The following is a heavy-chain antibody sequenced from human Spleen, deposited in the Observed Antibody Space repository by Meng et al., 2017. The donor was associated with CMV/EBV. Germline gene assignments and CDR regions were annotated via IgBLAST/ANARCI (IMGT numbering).Heavy chain of an antibody. CDR1: GFTFSSYS. CDR3: ARGVPYYDILTGSIGGLDY. D-gene: IGHD3-9*01. J-gene: IGHJ4*02. CDR2: ISSSSSYI. Sequence: GESLKISCAASGFTFSSYSMNWVRQAPGKGLEWVSSISSSSSYIYYADSVKGRFTISRDNAKNSLYLQMNSLRAEDTAVYYCARGVPYYDILTGSIGGLDYWGQGTLVTVSS. V-gene: IGHV3-21*01.